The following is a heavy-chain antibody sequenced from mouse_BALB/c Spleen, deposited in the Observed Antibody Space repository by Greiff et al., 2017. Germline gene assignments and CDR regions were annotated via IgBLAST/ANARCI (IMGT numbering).Heavy chain of an antibody. V-gene: IGHV2-9*02. CDR1: GFSLTSYG. J-gene: IGHJ4*01. CDR2: IWAGGST. CDR3: ARTNWDEGAMDY. Sequence: QVQLKESGPGLVAPSQSLSITCTVSGFSLTSYGVHWVRQPPGKGLEWLGVIWAGGSTNDNSALMSRLSISKDNSKSQVFLKMNSLQTDDTAMYYCARTNWDEGAMDYWGQGTSVTVSS. D-gene: IGHD4-1*02.